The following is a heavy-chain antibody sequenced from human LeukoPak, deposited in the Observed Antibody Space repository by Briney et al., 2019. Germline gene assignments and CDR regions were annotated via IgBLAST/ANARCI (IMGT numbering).Heavy chain of an antibody. V-gene: IGHV4-34*01. CDR3: ARGQGATVPQVGKNWFDP. Sequence: SETVSLTCAVHIDSFSNYHWNWIRQTPAKGMEWIGEVNESGGTNISPSLRSRVILSVDTSKNQFSLKLISVTVADTAIYYCARGQGATVPQVGKNWFDPWGQGTRVTVSS. CDR1: IDSFSNYH. CDR2: VNESGGT. D-gene: IGHD1-26*01. J-gene: IGHJ5*02.